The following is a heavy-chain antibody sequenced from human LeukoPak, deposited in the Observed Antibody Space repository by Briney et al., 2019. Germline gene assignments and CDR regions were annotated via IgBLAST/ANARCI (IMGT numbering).Heavy chain of an antibody. CDR3: ARHRTRLIWFGP. CDR2: IYYSGST. J-gene: IGHJ5*02. V-gene: IGHV4-59*08. D-gene: IGHD1-1*01. Sequence: SETLSLTCTVSGGSISSYDWGWIRQPPGKGLEWIGYIYYSGSTNYNPSLKSRVTISVDTSKTQFPLKLRSVTAADTAVYYCARHRTRLIWFGPQGTGTLVTVSS. CDR1: GGSISSYD.